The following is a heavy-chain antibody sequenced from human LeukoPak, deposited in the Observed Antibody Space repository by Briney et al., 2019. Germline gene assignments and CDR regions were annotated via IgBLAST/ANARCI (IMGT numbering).Heavy chain of an antibody. V-gene: IGHV4-59*08. J-gene: IGHJ6*02. CDR1: GGSISSYY. CDR2: IYYTGTT. CDR3: ASILDGMDV. Sequence: SETLSLTCTVSGGSISSYYWSWIRQPTGKGLEWIGYIYYTGTTNYNPSLKNRVTISADTSKNQFSLKLNSVTAADTAVYYCASILDGMDVWGQGTTVSVSS.